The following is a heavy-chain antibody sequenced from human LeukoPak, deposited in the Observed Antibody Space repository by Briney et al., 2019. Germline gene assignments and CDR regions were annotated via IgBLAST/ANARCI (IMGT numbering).Heavy chain of an antibody. CDR1: GFTFSDYT. J-gene: IGHJ4*02. CDR2: ISGGGNYA. CDR3: ARDNPPDY. V-gene: IGHV3-21*04. Sequence: GGSLRLSCAASGFTFSDYTLHWVRQAPGKGLEWVSSISGGGNYAFHGDSVKGRFTISRDNAKNSLYLQLNSLRAEDTALYYCARDNPPDYWGQGTLVTVSS.